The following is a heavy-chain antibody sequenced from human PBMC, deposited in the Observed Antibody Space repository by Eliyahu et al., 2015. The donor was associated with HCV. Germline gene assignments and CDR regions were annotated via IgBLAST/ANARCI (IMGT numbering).Heavy chain of an antibody. V-gene: IGHV4-31*11. Sequence: QVQLQESGPGLVTPSQTLSXTXAVXGXSXXNGGSYWAWIRQHPEKGLEWIGYIHYRGSTFYNPSFRSRVTISVDTSKNQFSLNLSSVTAADTAVYYCTTSTVTTRSHWFDPWGQGMLVTVSS. CDR3: TTSTVTTRSHWFDP. J-gene: IGHJ5*02. CDR1: GXSXXNGGSY. CDR2: IHYRGST. D-gene: IGHD4-17*01.